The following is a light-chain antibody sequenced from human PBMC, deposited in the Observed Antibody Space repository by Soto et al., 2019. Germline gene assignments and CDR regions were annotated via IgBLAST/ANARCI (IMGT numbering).Light chain of an antibody. J-gene: IGKJ4*01. CDR3: QQFNSYPV. V-gene: IGKV1-13*02. CDR1: QGISSA. Sequence: AIQLTQSPSSLSASVGDRVTITCRASQGISSALAWYQQKPGKAPKLLIYDASSLESGVPSRFSGSGSGTDFTLTISRLQPEDFATYYCQQFNSYPVFGGGTKVEIK. CDR2: DAS.